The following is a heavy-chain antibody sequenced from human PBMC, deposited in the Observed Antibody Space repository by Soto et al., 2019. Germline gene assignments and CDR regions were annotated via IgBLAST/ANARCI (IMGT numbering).Heavy chain of an antibody. J-gene: IGHJ5*02. CDR2: FYYSGST. CDR3: VRHSTPWENNWFHP. V-gene: IGHV4-39*01. CDR1: GASISNTDYS. Sequence: QLQLQESGPGLVTPSETLSLTCTVSGASISNTDYSWGWVRRPPGRALEWLGTFYYSGSTYYNPSLXXXXXXXXXXXXXXXXXXXXXXXXXXXAVYYCVRHSTPWENNWFHPWGQGARVTVS. D-gene: IGHD3-10*02.